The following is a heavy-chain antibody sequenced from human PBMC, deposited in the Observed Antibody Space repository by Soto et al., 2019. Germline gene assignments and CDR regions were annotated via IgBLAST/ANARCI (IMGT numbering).Heavy chain of an antibody. CDR3: ATDPIMLVPESQLDY. CDR2: FDPEDGET. J-gene: IGHJ4*02. D-gene: IGHD2-2*01. CDR1: GYTLTGLS. Sequence: ASVKVSCKVSGYTLTGLSMHWVRQAPGKGLEWMGGFDPEDGETIYAQKFQGRVTMTEDTSTDTAYMELSSLRSEDTAVYYCATDPIMLVPESQLDYWGQGTLVTVSS. V-gene: IGHV1-24*01.